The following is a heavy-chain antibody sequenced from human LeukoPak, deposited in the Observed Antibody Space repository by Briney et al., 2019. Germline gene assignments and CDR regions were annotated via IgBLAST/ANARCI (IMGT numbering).Heavy chain of an antibody. D-gene: IGHD3-3*01. Sequence: PGGSLTLSCAASGFTFSVFAMTWVRQAPGKGLEWVSGISGGGESTYYADSVKGRFTISRDNSKNTPYLQMTSLRAEDTAVYYCAKDNSILPDWLDPWGQGTLVTVSS. CDR3: AKDNSILPDWLDP. CDR2: ISGGGEST. V-gene: IGHV3-23*01. J-gene: IGHJ5*02. CDR1: GFTFSVFA.